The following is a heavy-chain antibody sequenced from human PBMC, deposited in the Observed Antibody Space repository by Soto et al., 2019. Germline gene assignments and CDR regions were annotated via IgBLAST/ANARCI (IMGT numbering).Heavy chain of an antibody. Sequence: GASVKVSCKPSGYAFSGHYIHWLRRAPGQGLEWMGWINPNSGATTYPHNFQGRVTMTRDTSISTAYMDLSRLTSDDTAVYYCAIEGTVRGLDYWGQGTLVTVSS. CDR1: GYAFSGHY. CDR2: INPNSGAT. D-gene: IGHD3-10*01. J-gene: IGHJ4*02. CDR3: AIEGTVRGLDY. V-gene: IGHV1-2*02.